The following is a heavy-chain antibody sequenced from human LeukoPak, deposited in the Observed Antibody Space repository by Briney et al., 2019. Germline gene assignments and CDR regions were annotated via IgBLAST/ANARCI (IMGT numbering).Heavy chain of an antibody. D-gene: IGHD6-25*01. Sequence: GGSLRLSCAAPGFSFSSNWMGWVRQAPGKGLEWVAHIKRDGSQKYYLDSVKGRFTISRDNAKNSLYLQMNSLRVEDTAVYYCARDGAAAAAPEDYWGQGTLVTVSS. CDR3: ARDGAAAAAPEDY. V-gene: IGHV3-7*01. CDR2: IKRDGSQK. CDR1: GFSFSSNW. J-gene: IGHJ4*02.